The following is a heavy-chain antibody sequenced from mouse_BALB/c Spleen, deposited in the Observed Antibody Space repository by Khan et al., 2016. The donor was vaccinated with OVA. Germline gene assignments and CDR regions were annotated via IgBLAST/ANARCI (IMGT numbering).Heavy chain of an antibody. CDR3: ARNSYRYDFTY. CDR1: GFSLTTYG. Sequence: QVQLQQSGPGLVQPSQSLSITCTVSGFSLTTYGIHWVRQSPGKGLEWLGVIWSGGSTDYNAPFISRLSISKDNSKSQVFFKMNSLQADDTAIYXCARNSYRYDFTYWGQGTLVTVSA. V-gene: IGHV2-2*01. D-gene: IGHD2-12*01. J-gene: IGHJ3*01. CDR2: IWSGGST.